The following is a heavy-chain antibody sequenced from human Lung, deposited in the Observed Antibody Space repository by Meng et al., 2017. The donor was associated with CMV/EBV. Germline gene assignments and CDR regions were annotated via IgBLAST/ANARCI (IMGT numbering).Heavy chain of an antibody. J-gene: IGHJ6*02. CDR2: IYYSGST. CDR3: ASSGYSYGYGYYGMDV. CDR1: GGSISSYY. V-gene: IGHV4-59*01. D-gene: IGHD5-18*01. Sequence: GSLRLXXTVSGGSISSYYWSWIRQPPGKGLEWIGYIYYSGSTNYNPSLKSRVTISVDTSKNQFSLKLSSVTAADTAVYYCASSGYSYGYGYYGMDVWGQGTTVTVSS.